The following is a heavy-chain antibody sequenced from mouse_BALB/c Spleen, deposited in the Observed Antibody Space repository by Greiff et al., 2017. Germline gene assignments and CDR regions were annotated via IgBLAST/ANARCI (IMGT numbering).Heavy chain of an antibody. D-gene: IGHD2-3*01. Sequence: EVQLVESGGGLVQPGGSRKLSCAASGFTFSSFGMHWVRQAPEKGLEWVAYISSGSSTIYYADTVKGRFTISRDNPKNTLFLQMTSLRSEDTAMYYCARAGDGYPYAMDYWGQGTSVTVSS. CDR3: ARAGDGYPYAMDY. V-gene: IGHV5-17*02. J-gene: IGHJ4*01. CDR2: ISSGSSTI. CDR1: GFTFSSFG.